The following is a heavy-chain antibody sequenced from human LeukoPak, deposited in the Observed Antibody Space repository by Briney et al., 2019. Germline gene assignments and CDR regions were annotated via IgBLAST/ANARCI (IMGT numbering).Heavy chain of an antibody. D-gene: IGHD3-3*01. Sequence: SETLSLTCAVYGGTFSGYYWSWIRQPPGKGLEWIGEINHSGSTNYNPSLKSRVTISVDTSKNQFSLKLSSVTAADTAVYYCARLVLWSGYYGMDVWGQGTTVTVSS. J-gene: IGHJ6*02. CDR2: INHSGST. CDR3: ARLVLWSGYYGMDV. CDR1: GGTFSGYY. V-gene: IGHV4-34*01.